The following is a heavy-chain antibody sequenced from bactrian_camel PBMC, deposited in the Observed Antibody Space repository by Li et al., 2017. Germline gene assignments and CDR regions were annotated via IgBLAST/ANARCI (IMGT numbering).Heavy chain of an antibody. CDR2: IYTGGGRT. J-gene: IGHJ4*01. V-gene: IGHV3S28*01. Sequence: QLVESGGGSVQAGGSLRLSCAASASGYPYSRYYMGWFRQAPGKEREWVAAIYTGGGRTYYADSVKGRFTISPDGAKNTLYLQMNSLKPDDTAMYYCAARDTIVFTAICSARTREYNYWGQGTQVTVS. D-gene: IGHD3*01. CDR3: AARDTIVFTAICSARTREYNY. CDR1: ASGYPYSRYY.